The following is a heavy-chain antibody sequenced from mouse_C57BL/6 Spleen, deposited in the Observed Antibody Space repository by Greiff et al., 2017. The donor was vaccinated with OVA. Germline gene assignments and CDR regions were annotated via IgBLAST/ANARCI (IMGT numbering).Heavy chain of an antibody. Sequence: QVQLQQPGAELVKPGASVKLSCKASGYTFTSYWMQWVKQRPGQGLEWIGEIDPSDSYTNYNQKFKGKATLTVDTSSSTAYMQRSSLASEDSAVYYCAKSYSLYWYFDVWGTGTTVTVSS. J-gene: IGHJ1*03. CDR2: IDPSDSYT. V-gene: IGHV1-50*01. CDR1: GYTFTSYW. CDR3: AKSYSLYWYFDV. D-gene: IGHD2-12*01.